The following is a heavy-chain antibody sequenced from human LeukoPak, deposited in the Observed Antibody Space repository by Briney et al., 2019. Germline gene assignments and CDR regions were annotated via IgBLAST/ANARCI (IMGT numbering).Heavy chain of an antibody. CDR1: GYTLTELS. CDR3: AKCSTSCYQNWFDP. J-gene: IGHJ5*02. CDR2: FDPEDGET. Sequence: ASVKVSCKVSGYTLTELSMHWVRQAPGKGLEWMGGFDPEDGETIYAQKFQGRVTMTEDTSTDTAYMELSSLRAEDTAVYYCAKCSTSCYQNWFDPWGQGTLVTVSS. D-gene: IGHD2-2*01. V-gene: IGHV1-24*01.